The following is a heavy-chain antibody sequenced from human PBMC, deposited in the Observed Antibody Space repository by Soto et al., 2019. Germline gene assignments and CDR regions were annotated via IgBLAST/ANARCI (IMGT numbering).Heavy chain of an antibody. V-gene: IGHV1-24*01. CDR1: GYTLTELS. CDR2: FVPDYGAT. CDR3: ETTERGVIRWFDP. D-gene: IGHD3-10*01. J-gene: IGHJ5*02. Sequence: ASVKVSCQVSGYTLTELSMHWVRQAPGKGLEWMGGFVPDYGATIYAQKFQGRVAITADKSTNKAYMELSSLRSKDRAVYYCETTERGVIRWFDPWGQGTLVTVSS.